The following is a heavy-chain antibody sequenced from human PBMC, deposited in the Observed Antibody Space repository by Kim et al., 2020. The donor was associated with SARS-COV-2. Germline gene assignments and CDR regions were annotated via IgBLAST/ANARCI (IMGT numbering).Heavy chain of an antibody. D-gene: IGHD6-13*01. V-gene: IGHV4-34*01. CDR3: ARGSPLVGSSSWYSWFDP. Sequence: KSRLTISVDTSKNQFSLKLSSVTAADTAVYYCARGSPLVGSSSWYSWFDPWGQGTLVTVSS. J-gene: IGHJ5*02.